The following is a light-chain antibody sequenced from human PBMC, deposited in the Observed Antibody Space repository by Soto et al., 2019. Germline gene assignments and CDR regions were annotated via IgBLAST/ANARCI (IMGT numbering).Light chain of an antibody. CDR1: TSNIGASYD. CDR3: LSYDYSLNAWV. CDR2: GNI. Sequence: QAVVTQPPSVSGAPGQTVTFSCTGSTSNIGASYDVQWFQKRPGAAPKLLIFGNINRPSGVPDRFSGSRSGISASLAITGLQAEDEADYHCLSYDYSLNAWVFGGGTQLTVL. J-gene: IGLJ3*02. V-gene: IGLV1-40*01.